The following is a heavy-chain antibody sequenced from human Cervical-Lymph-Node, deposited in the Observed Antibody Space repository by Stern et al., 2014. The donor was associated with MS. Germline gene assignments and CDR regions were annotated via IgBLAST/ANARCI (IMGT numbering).Heavy chain of an antibody. CDR3: ARLYCTDTSCYNFLNY. V-gene: IGHV1-2*06. CDR2: ISPNTGGT. D-gene: IGHD2-2*02. CDR1: GYTFTGNY. J-gene: IGHJ4*02. Sequence: QVQLVQSGAEVKKPGASVKVSCKASGYTFTGNYLHWVRQAPGQGLEWIGRISPNTGGTNYAQRFQGRVTMTRDTSVSTAYLELSGLKPDDTAVYYCARLYCTDTSCYNFLNYWGQGTMVTFAS.